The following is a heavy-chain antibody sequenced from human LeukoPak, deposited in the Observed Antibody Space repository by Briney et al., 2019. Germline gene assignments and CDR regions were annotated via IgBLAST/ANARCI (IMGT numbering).Heavy chain of an antibody. Sequence: SQTLSLTCAISGDSVSSNSAAWNWIRQSPSRGLEWLGRTYYRSKWYNDYAVSVKSRITINPDTSKNQFSLKLSSVTAADTAVYYCARGLFYAAAGTHLSYYYYYYMDVWGKGTTVAVSS. CDR2: TYYRSKWYN. D-gene: IGHD6-13*01. CDR1: GDSVSSNSAA. CDR3: ARGLFYAAAGTHLSYYYYYYMDV. J-gene: IGHJ6*03. V-gene: IGHV6-1*01.